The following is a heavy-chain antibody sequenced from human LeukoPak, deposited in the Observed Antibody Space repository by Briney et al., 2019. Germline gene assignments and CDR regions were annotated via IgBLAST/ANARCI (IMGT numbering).Heavy chain of an antibody. D-gene: IGHD4-23*01. J-gene: IGHJ6*03. CDR1: GGSISSYY. CDR2: IYYSGST. CDR3: ARAEYGGKQRSERFEWATAGRYYYYYYYMDV. Sequence: ETSETLSLTCTVSGGSISSYYWSWIRQPPGKGLEWIGYIYYSGSTNYNPSLKSRVTISVDTSKNQFSLKLSSVTAADTAVYYCARAEYGGKQRSERFEWATAGRYYYYYYYMDVWGKGTTVTVSS. V-gene: IGHV4-59*01.